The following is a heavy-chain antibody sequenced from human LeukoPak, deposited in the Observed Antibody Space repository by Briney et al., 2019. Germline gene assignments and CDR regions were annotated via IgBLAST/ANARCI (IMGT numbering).Heavy chain of an antibody. V-gene: IGHV3-30*19. J-gene: IGHJ4*02. Sequence: GGSLRLSCAASGFTFSSYGMHWVRQAPGKGLEWVAVIWYDGSNKYYADSVKGRFTISRDNSKNTLYLQMNSLRAEDTAVYYCASGSHCSSTSCYDFDYWGQGTLVTVSS. CDR3: ASGSHCSSTSCYDFDY. CDR1: GFTFSSYG. CDR2: IWYDGSNK. D-gene: IGHD2-2*01.